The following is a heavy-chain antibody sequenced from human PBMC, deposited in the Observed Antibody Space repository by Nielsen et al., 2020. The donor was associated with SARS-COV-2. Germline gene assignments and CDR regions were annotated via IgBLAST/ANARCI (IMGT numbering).Heavy chain of an antibody. D-gene: IGHD2-21*01. Sequence: GESLKISCAASGFTFSSYSMNWVRQAPGKGLEWVSSISSSSSYIYYADSVKGRFTISRDNSKNTLYLQMNSLRAEDTAVYYCAKSGGGEEYFQHWGQGTLVTVSS. CDR3: AKSGGGEEYFQH. CDR2: ISSSSSYI. CDR1: GFTFSSYS. V-gene: IGHV3-21*01. J-gene: IGHJ1*01.